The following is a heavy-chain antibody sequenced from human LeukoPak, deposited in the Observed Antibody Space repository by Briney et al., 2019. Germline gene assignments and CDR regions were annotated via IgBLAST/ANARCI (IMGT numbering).Heavy chain of an antibody. Sequence: PGRSLRLSCAASGFTFSSYAMHWVRQAPGKGLEWVAVISYDGSNKYYADSVKGRFTISRDNSKNTLYLQMNSLRAEDTAVYYCARDGGIAAAGTFGSYLGYWGQGTLVTVSS. CDR3: ARDGGIAAAGTFGSYLGY. D-gene: IGHD6-13*01. J-gene: IGHJ4*02. CDR1: GFTFSSYA. V-gene: IGHV3-30-3*01. CDR2: ISYDGSNK.